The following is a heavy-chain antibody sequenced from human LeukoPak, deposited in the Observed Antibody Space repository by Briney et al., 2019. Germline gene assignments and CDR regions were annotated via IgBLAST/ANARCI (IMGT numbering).Heavy chain of an antibody. V-gene: IGHV3-23*01. CDR2: ISGSGGST. D-gene: IGHD2-15*01. Sequence: GGSLRLSCAASGFPFSSYAMSWVRQAPGRGLEWVSAISGSGGSTYYADSVKGRFTISRDNSKNTLYLQMNSLRAEDTAIYYCAQQLGYCSSGSCYFTFWGQGTLVTVSS. J-gene: IGHJ1*01. CDR3: AQQLGYCSSGSCYFTF. CDR1: GFPFSSYA.